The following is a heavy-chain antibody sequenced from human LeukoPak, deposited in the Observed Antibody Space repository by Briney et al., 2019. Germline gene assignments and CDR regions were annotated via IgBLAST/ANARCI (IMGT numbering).Heavy chain of an antibody. Sequence: ASVKVSCTASGGTFSSYAISWVRQAPGQGLEWMGGIIPIFGTANYAQKFQGRVTITADESTSTAYMELSSLRSEDTAVYYCASPKAHSGSYQLPFDYWGQGTLVTVSS. D-gene: IGHD1-26*01. CDR1: GGTFSSYA. CDR2: IIPIFGTA. CDR3: ASPKAHSGSYQLPFDY. V-gene: IGHV1-69*13. J-gene: IGHJ4*02.